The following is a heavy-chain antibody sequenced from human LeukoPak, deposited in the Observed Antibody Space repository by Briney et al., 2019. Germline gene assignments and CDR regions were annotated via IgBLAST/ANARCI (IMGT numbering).Heavy chain of an antibody. J-gene: IGHJ6*03. D-gene: IGHD6-19*01. V-gene: IGHV4-34*01. CDR1: GYSIRSAYY. CDR3: ARLGGGSGLRGVYYYYMDV. CDR2: INHSGST. Sequence: SEALSLTCTVSGYSIRSAYYWSWIRQPPGKGLEWIGEINHSGSTNYNPSLKSRVTISVDTSKNQFSLKLSSVTAADTAVYYCARLGGGSGLRGVYYYYMDVWGKGTTVTVSS.